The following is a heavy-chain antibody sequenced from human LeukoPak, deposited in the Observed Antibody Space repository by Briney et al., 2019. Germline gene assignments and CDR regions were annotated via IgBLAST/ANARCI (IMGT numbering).Heavy chain of an antibody. J-gene: IGHJ4*02. CDR2: IYPGDSDT. CDR3: ARLEKECSTSCYTFYFDY. CDR1: GYSFTSYW. Sequence: GESLKISCKGPGYSFTSYWIGWVRQMPGKGLEWMGIIYPGDSDTRYSPSFQGQVTISADKSISTAYLQWSSLKASDTAMYYCARLEKECSTSCYTFYFDYWGQGTLVTVSS. V-gene: IGHV5-51*01. D-gene: IGHD2-2*02.